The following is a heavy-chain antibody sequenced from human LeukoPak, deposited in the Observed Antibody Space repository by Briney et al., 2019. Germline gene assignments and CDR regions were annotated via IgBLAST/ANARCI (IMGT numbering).Heavy chain of an antibody. Sequence: GGSVRLSCTASGFIASSNYMSWVRQAPGKGLEWVSLIYSGGSTYYADSVMGRSTISRDKSNNTLYLQMNSPRAEDTAVYYCATGGRSGVAFESWGQGTLVTVSS. D-gene: IGHD2-15*01. CDR2: IYSGGST. CDR1: GFIASSNY. V-gene: IGHV3-53*01. J-gene: IGHJ4*02. CDR3: ATGGRSGVAFES.